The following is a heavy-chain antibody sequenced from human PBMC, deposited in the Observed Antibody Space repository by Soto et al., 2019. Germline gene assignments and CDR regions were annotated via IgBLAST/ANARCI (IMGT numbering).Heavy chain of an antibody. V-gene: IGHV3-23*01. CDR3: AKDRTPDGVWDLDY. CDR2: IYGSGAGET. CDR1: GFTFGSYT. Sequence: EVHLFESGGGLAQPGGSPRVSCAASGFTFGSYTMSWVRQTPGKALEWVSAIYGSGAGETFYAESVKGRFIISRDDSRNTLDLQMNNLRAEDSALYYCAKDRTPDGVWDLDYWGQGTPVTVSS. D-gene: IGHD4-17*01. J-gene: IGHJ4*02.